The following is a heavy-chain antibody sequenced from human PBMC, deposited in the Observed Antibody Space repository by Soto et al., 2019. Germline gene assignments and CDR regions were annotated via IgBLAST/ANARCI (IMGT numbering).Heavy chain of an antibody. CDR1: GFTFSDYY. Sequence: VQLVESGGGLVKPGGSLRLSCAASGFTFSDYYMSWIRQAPGKGLEWVSYISSSSSYTNYADSVKGRFTISRDNAKNSLYLQMNSLRAEDTAVYYCARDSNPFIVGASFDYWGQGTLVTVSS. CDR2: ISSSSSYT. D-gene: IGHD1-26*01. V-gene: IGHV3-11*06. CDR3: ARDSNPFIVGASFDY. J-gene: IGHJ4*02.